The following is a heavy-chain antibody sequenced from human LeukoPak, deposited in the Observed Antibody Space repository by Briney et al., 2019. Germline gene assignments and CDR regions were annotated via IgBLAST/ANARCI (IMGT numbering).Heavy chain of an antibody. D-gene: IGHD3-16*01. J-gene: IGHJ3*02. CDR3: AHELMEEAFDI. CDR1: GFSLRTSGVG. V-gene: IGHV2-5*01. Sequence: SGPTLVKPTQTLTLTCTFSGFSLRTSGVGVGWIRQPPGKALEWLALIYWNDDKSYSPSLKSRLTITKDTSKNQMVLTMPNMDPVDTATYYCAHELMEEAFDIWCQGKMVTVSA. CDR2: IYWNDDK.